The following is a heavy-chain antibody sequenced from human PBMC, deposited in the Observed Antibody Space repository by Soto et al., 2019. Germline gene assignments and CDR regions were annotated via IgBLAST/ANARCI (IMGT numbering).Heavy chain of an antibody. J-gene: IGHJ5*02. CDR2: IYTTRSA. D-gene: IGHD4-17*01. Sequence: SETLSLTCTVSGDSVSKYYWNWIRQPAGNGLEWIGRIYTTRSANYNPSLKSRVTMSVDTSKTQLSPNLNLSSATAEDTAVYYCARSPAYGDYANLDTWRQGTLVTVSS. CDR3: ARSPAYGDYANLDT. V-gene: IGHV4-4*07. CDR1: GDSVSKYY.